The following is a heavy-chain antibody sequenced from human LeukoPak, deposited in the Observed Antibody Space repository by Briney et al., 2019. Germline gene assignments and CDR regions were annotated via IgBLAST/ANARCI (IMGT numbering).Heavy chain of an antibody. CDR3: ARDVTYHGGDWFDP. D-gene: IGHD4-23*01. V-gene: IGHV3-48*04. CDR2: ISSTASSI. J-gene: IGHJ5*02. Sequence: HTGGSLRLSCAASEFTFSSYSMSWVRQAPGKGLEWVSYISSTASSIYYADSVKGRFTISRDNAKNSLYLEMNGLRAEDTAVYYCARDVTYHGGDWFDPWGQGTLVTVSS. CDR1: EFTFSSYS.